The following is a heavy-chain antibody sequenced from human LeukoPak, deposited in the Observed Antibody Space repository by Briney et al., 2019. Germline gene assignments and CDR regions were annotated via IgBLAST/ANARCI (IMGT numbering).Heavy chain of an antibody. CDR1: VFTFCSYE. Sequence: GGSLRLSCAASVFTFCSYEMNWVRQAPGKGLEWVSYISSSGSTIYYADSVKGRFTISRDNAKNSLYPQMNSLRAEDTAVYYCARRRSSSSNSYYYYGVDVWGQGTTVTVSS. CDR2: ISSSGSTI. CDR3: ARRRSSSSNSYYYYGVDV. D-gene: IGHD6-6*01. V-gene: IGHV3-48*03. J-gene: IGHJ6*02.